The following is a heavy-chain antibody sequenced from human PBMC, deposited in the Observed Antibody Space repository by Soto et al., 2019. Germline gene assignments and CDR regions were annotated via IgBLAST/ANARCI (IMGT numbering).Heavy chain of an antibody. CDR3: AKDLDSSSSDPDH. V-gene: IGHV3-23*01. Sequence: EVQLLESGGGLVQPGGSLRLSCAASGFTFSDYAMSWVRQAPGKGLEWVSAISGSGGTTYYADSVKGRFTISRDNSKNTLYLQMNSLRAEDTAVYSCAKDLDSSSSDPDHWGQGTLVTVSS. J-gene: IGHJ4*02. CDR1: GFTFSDYA. D-gene: IGHD6-6*01. CDR2: ISGSGGTT.